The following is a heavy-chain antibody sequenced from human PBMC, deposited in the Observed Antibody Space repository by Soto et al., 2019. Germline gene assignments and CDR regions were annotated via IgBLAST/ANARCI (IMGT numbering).Heavy chain of an antibody. V-gene: IGHV4-39*02. Sequence: SSETLSLTCTVSGGSISSGNYHWGWIRQSPGGGLEWIGNIYYSGTTHYNPSLKSRGTISVDTSKNYFSLKLNSVTAADTAMYYCARSFILSMRDGYNYHFDYWGLGTLVTVSS. CDR1: GGSISSGNYH. CDR3: ARSFILSMRDGYNYHFDY. J-gene: IGHJ4*02. CDR2: IYYSGTT. D-gene: IGHD5-12*01.